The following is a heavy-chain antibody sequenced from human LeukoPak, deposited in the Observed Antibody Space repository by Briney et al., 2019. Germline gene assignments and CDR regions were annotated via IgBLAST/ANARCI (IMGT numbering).Heavy chain of an antibody. CDR3: ARGGYTSGSYYNVGNY. D-gene: IGHD3-10*01. Sequence: GGSLRLSCAASGFTFSTYSMNWVRQTPGKGLEWVSYINSASSTKYYADSVKGRFTISRDNAKNSLYLQMNSLRDEDTAVYYCARGGYTSGSYYNVGNYWGQGTLVTVSS. CDR1: GFTFSTYS. CDR2: INSASSTK. V-gene: IGHV3-48*02. J-gene: IGHJ4*02.